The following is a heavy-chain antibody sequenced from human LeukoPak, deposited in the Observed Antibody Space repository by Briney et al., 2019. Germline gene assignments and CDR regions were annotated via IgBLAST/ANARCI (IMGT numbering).Heavy chain of an antibody. J-gene: IGHJ5*02. CDR2: TYYRTRWYF. CDR3: ARGGAGWYVSVFDP. Sequence: SQTLSLTCAISGDSVSNNGASWNWMRQSPSRGLEWLGRTYYRTRWYFDYAVSVRSRATINPDTSKNQFSLQLDSVTPEDTAVYYCARGGAGWYVSVFDPWGQGTLVTVSS. V-gene: IGHV6-1*01. CDR1: GDSVSNNGAS. D-gene: IGHD6-19*01.